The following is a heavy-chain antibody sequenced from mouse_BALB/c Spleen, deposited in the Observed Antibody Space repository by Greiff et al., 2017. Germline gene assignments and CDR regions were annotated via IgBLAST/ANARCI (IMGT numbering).Heavy chain of an antibody. CDR2: ISDGGSYT. D-gene: IGHD4-1*01. CDR3: ARGTVYYAMDY. J-gene: IGHJ4*01. V-gene: IGHV5-4*02. CDR1: GFTFSDYY. Sequence: EVQLVESGGGLVKPGGSLKLSCAASGFTFSDYYMYWVRQTPEKRLEWVATISDGGSYTYYPDSVKGRFTISRDNAKNNLYLQMSSLKSEDTAMYYCARGTVYYAMDYWGQGTSVTVSS.